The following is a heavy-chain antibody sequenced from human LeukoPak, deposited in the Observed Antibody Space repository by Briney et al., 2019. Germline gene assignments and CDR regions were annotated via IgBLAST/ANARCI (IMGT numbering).Heavy chain of an antibody. J-gene: IGHJ4*02. CDR3: ARRTYIGYGSTYYFDY. CDR1: GYSFTSYW. Sequence: GESLKISCKGSGYSFTSYWIGWVRQMPGKGLEWMGIIYPGDSDTRYSPSFQGQVTNSADKSISTAYLQWSSLKASDTAMYYCARRTYIGYGSTYYFDYWGQGTLVTVSS. CDR2: IYPGDSDT. V-gene: IGHV5-51*01. D-gene: IGHD3-10*01.